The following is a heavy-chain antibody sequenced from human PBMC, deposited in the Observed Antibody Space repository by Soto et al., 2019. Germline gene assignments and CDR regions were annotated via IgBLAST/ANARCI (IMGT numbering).Heavy chain of an antibody. J-gene: IGHJ4*02. CDR1: GFSLSTSGVG. CDR3: AHRPDSSSWSWYYFDY. V-gene: IGHV2-5*02. Sequence: QITLKESGPTLVKPTQTLTLTCTFSGFSLSTSGVGVGWIRQPPGKALEWLALIYWDDDKRYSPSLKSRLTITKDTSQNQVVHTMTNMDPVDTATYYCAHRPDSSSWSWYYFDYWGQGTLVTVSS. D-gene: IGHD6-13*01. CDR2: IYWDDDK.